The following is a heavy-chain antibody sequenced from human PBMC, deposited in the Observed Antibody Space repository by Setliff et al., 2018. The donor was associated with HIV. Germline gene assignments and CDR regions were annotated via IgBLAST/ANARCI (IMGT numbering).Heavy chain of an antibody. V-gene: IGHV3-30*02. CDR1: GFTFSSYW. CDR3: AKDVCSGAYCYAYYYYGMDV. D-gene: IGHD2-15*01. CDR2: LRFDGSNQ. Sequence: GGSLRLSCAASGFTFSSYWMSWFRQAPGKGLEWVAFLRFDGSNQYYADSVKGRFTISRDNSKNTLYLQMNSLRAEDTAVYYCAKDVCSGAYCYAYYYYGMDVWGQGTMVTVSS. J-gene: IGHJ6*02.